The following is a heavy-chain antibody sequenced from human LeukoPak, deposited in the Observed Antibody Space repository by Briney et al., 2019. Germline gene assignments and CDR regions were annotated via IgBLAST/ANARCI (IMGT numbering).Heavy chain of an antibody. V-gene: IGHV3-7*01. Sequence: GGSLRLSCAASGFTFSSYWMSWVRQAPGKGLEWVANIKQDGSDNYYVDSVKDRFTISRDNAKNSLFLQMNSLRAEDTAVYYCARHVALSYWGRGALVTVSS. J-gene: IGHJ4*02. CDR1: GFTFSSYW. CDR3: ARHVALSY. D-gene: IGHD2-21*01. CDR2: IKQDGSDN.